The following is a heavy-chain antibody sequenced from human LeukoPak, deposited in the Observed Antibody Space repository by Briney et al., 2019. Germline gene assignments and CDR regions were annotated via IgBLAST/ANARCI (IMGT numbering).Heavy chain of an antibody. D-gene: IGHD6-13*01. J-gene: IGHJ5*02. CDR3: ARDPQGGEDSSSWRGRFDP. CDR2: INPNSGGT. CDR1: GYTFTGYY. V-gene: IGHV1-2*02. Sequence: GASVKVSCKASGYTFTGYYMHWVRQAPGQGLEWMGWINPNSGGTNYAQKFQGRVTMTRDTSISTAYMELSRLRSDDTAVYYCARDPQGGEDSSSWRGRFDPWGQGTLVTVSS.